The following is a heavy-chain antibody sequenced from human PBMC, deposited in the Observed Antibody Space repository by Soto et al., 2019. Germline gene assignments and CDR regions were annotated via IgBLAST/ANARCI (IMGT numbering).Heavy chain of an antibody. D-gene: IGHD6-19*01. CDR1: GFAFSSSW. Sequence: EVQLVESGGGLVQPGGSLRLSCAGSGFAFSSSWMHWVRQDPGKGLVWVSRTNVDGSSADYADSVKGRFTISRHNAKNPLYLEMNSLRAEDTAVYHCARGPRGWYGFDYWGQGTLVTVSS. CDR2: TNVDGSSA. CDR3: ARGPRGWYGFDY. V-gene: IGHV3-74*01. J-gene: IGHJ4*02.